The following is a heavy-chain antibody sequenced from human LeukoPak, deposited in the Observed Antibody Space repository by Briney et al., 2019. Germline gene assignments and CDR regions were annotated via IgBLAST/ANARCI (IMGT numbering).Heavy chain of an antibody. CDR1: GFXFSSYG. CDR3: AKDNGDFLIDC. CDR2: ISYDGSNK. J-gene: IGHJ4*02. V-gene: IGHV3-30*18. Sequence: GGSLRLSCAASGFXFSSYGIHWVRQAPGKGLQWVAVISYDGSNKYYADSVKGRFTISRDNSRNTLYLQMNSLRAEDTAVYYCAKDNGDFLIDCWGQGTLVTVSS. D-gene: IGHD4-17*01.